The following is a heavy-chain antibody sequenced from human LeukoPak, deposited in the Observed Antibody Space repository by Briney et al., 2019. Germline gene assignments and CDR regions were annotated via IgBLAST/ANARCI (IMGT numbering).Heavy chain of an antibody. CDR3: ARAKLSITIFGVVINYFDY. V-gene: IGHV1-8*03. CDR2: MNRNSGNT. J-gene: IGHJ4*02. CDR1: GYTFTSYD. Sequence: ASVKVSCKASGYTFTSYDINWVRQAPGQGLEWMGWMNRNSGNTGYAQKFQGRVTITRNTSISTAYMELSSLRSEDTAVYYCARAKLSITIFGVVINYFDYWGQGTLVTVSS. D-gene: IGHD3-3*01.